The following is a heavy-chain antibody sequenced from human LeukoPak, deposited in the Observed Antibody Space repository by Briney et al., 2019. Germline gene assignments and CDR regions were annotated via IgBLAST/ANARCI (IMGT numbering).Heavy chain of an antibody. J-gene: IGHJ3*02. Sequence: SETLSLTCTVSGGSISTYYWSWIRQPPGKGLEWIGYFYYSGSTNYNPSLKSRVTISVDTSKNQFSLKLNSVTAADTAVYYCARDEDGFDIWGQGTMVTVSS. CDR1: GGSISTYY. V-gene: IGHV4-59*12. CDR2: FYYSGST. CDR3: ARDEDGFDI.